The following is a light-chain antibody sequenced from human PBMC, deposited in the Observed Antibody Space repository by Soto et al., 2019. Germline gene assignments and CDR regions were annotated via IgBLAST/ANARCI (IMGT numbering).Light chain of an antibody. CDR3: QQYNGWLWT. Sequence: TQSPATLSLSPGERATLSCRASQSLSRYLAWSQQKPGQAPRLLIYDASNRATGIPARFSGRGSGTEFTLTITSLQSEDFAVYFCQQYNGWLWTFGQGTKVDIK. CDR2: DAS. J-gene: IGKJ1*01. V-gene: IGKV3D-15*01. CDR1: QSLSRY.